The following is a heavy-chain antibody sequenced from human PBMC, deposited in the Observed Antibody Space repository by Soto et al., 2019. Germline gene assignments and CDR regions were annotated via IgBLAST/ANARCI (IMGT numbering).Heavy chain of an antibody. CDR1: GFTSSDYY. Sequence: QVQVVESGGGLVKPGGSLRLSCAASGFTSSDYYISWIRQAPGKGLEWVSYISANGVYKNYADSVKGRFTISKDNARNSLYLQMNSLRAEDTAVYYCARHKRYGSGTGLGSGMDIWGKETALTVSS. D-gene: IGHD3-10*01. CDR3: ARHKRYGSGTGLGSGMDI. V-gene: IGHV3-11*05. J-gene: IGHJ6*04. CDR2: ISANGVYK.